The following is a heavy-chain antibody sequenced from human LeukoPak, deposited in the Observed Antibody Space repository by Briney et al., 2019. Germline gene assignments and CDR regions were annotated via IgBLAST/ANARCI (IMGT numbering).Heavy chain of an antibody. CDR1: GGSISSGDYY. CDR3: ARDRAPERWLQLDAFDI. CDR2: IYYSGST. J-gene: IGHJ3*02. Sequence: SETLSLTCTVSGGSISSGDYYWSWIRQHPGKGLEWIGYIYYSGSTYYNPSLKSRVTISVDTSKNQFSLKLSSVTAADTAVYYCARDRAPERWLQLDAFDIWGQGTMVTVSS. V-gene: IGHV4-31*03. D-gene: IGHD5-12*01.